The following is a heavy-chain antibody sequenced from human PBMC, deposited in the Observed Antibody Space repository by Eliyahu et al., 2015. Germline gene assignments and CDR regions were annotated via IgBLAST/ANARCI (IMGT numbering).Heavy chain of an antibody. CDR1: GFTFSXYA. J-gene: IGHJ4*02. CDR3: AKEIAAAGYFDY. Sequence: EVQLLESGGGLVQPGGSLRLSCAASGFTFSXYAMSWVRQAPGKGLGWVSAISGSGGSTYYADSVKGRFTISRDNSKNTLYLQMNSLRAEDTAVYYCAKEIAAAGYFDYWGQGTLVTVSS. CDR2: ISGSGGST. V-gene: IGHV3-23*01. D-gene: IGHD6-13*01.